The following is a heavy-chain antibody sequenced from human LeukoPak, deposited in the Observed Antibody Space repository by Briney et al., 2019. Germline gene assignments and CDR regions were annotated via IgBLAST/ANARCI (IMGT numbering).Heavy chain of an antibody. CDR3: ARDPILAYDSSGSYYSRFDY. V-gene: IGHV1-18*01. D-gene: IGHD3-22*01. J-gene: IGHJ4*02. CDR2: ISAYNGNT. Sequence: ASVKVSCKASGYTFTSYGISWVRQAPGQGLEWMGWISAYNGNTNYAQKLQGRRNMTTDTSTSTAYMELRSLRSDDTAVYYCARDPILAYDSSGSYYSRFDYWGQGTLVTVSS. CDR1: GYTFTSYG.